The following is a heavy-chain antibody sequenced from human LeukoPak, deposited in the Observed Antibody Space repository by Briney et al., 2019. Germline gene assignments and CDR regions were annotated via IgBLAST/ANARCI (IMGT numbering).Heavy chain of an antibody. J-gene: IGHJ4*02. CDR3: ATPWWIVDY. CDR2: TYYRSKWYN. CDR1: GDSISSNSAA. D-gene: IGHD2-15*01. V-gene: IGHV6-1*01. Sequence: SQTLSLTCAISGDSISSNSAAWNWIRQSPSRGLEWLGRTYYRSKWYNSYAVSVKSRITINPDTSKNQFSLKLSSVTAADTAVYYCATPWWIVDYWGQGTLVTVSS.